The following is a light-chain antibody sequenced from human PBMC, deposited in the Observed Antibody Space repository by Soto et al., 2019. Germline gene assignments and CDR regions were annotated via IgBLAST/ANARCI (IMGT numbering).Light chain of an antibody. V-gene: IGLV2-14*03. CDR3: GSYRSSSVL. J-gene: IGLJ2*01. Sequence: QSALTQPASVSGSPGQSITISCTGTSSDVGGYNYVSWYQHHPGKAPKLMIYDVSNRPSGVSTRFSGSKSGNTASLTISGLQAEDEADYYCGSYRSSSVLFGGGTTLTVL. CDR1: SSDVGGYNY. CDR2: DVS.